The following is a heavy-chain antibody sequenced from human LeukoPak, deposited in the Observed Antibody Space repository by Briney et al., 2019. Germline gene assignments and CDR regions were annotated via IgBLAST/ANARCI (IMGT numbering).Heavy chain of an antibody. J-gene: IGHJ6*03. CDR1: GYTFTGYY. CDR2: INPNSGGT. D-gene: IGHD6-13*01. Sequence: ASVKVSCKASGYTFTGYYMHWVRQAPGQGLEWMGWINPNSGGTNYAQKFQGRVTLTRDMSTSTDYLELSSLRSEDTAVYYCARDHEDSSSWYKVYYYYYYMDVWGKGTTVTISS. CDR3: ARDHEDSSSWYKVYYYYYYMDV. V-gene: IGHV1-2*02.